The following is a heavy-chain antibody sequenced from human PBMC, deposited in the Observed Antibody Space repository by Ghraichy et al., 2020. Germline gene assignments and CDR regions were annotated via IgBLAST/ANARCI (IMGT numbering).Heavy chain of an antibody. Sequence: ASVKGSCKASGYTFIDFYIHWVRQAPRQGLEWMGRINPNSGGTNYAQKFQGRVTMTRDTSINTAYMELSSLKSDDTAMYYCAREGTSSSNYYDYWGQGALVTVSS. D-gene: IGHD6-6*01. J-gene: IGHJ4*02. CDR2: INPNSGGT. V-gene: IGHV1-2*06. CDR3: AREGTSSSNYYDY. CDR1: GYTFIDFY.